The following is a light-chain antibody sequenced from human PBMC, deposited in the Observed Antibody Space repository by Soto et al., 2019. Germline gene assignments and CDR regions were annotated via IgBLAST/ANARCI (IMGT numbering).Light chain of an antibody. V-gene: IGKV3-20*01. CDR1: QTVSTNY. CDR3: QQYGSSPRT. CDR2: GAS. Sequence: EIVLTQSPGTLSLSPGERATLSCRASQTVSTNYLAWYQQKPGQAPRLLIYGASSRATGIPDRFSGSGSGTVFILTISRLEPEDFAVYYCQQYGSSPRTFGQGTKLEIK. J-gene: IGKJ2*01.